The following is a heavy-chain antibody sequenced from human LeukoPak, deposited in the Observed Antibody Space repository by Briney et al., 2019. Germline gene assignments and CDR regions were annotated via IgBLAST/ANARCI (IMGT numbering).Heavy chain of an antibody. Sequence: GASVKVSCKASGGTFSSYAISWVRQAPGQGLEWMGGIIPIFGTANYAQKFQGRVTITTDESTSTAYMELSSLRSEDTAVYYCARGQVAGTFLGDFDYWGQGTLVTVSS. J-gene: IGHJ4*02. CDR2: IIPIFGTA. D-gene: IGHD6-19*01. CDR3: ARGQVAGTFLGDFDY. V-gene: IGHV1-69*05. CDR1: GGTFSSYA.